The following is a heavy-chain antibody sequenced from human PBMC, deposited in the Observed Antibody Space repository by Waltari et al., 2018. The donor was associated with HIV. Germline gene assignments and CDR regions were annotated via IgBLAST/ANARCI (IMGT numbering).Heavy chain of an antibody. Sequence: EVQLVESGGGLVKPGGSLRLSCAASGITFRNAWMRWLRQAPGKGLEWVGRIKSGAEGGTTDYAATVKGRFTISRDDSKHTLYLQMDSLKTEDTAVYYCTTLWYSYDSTDYWGHGTLVTVSS. CDR1: GITFRNAW. V-gene: IGHV3-15*01. CDR3: TTLWYSYDSTDY. D-gene: IGHD3-22*01. CDR2: IKSGAEGGTT. J-gene: IGHJ4*01.